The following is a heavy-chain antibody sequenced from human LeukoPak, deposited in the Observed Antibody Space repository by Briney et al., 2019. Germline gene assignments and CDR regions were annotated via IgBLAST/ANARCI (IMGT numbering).Heavy chain of an antibody. CDR1: GXTFSNCD. J-gene: IGHJ4*02. V-gene: IGHV3-30*03. CDR2: ISYAGSNK. Sequence: GGSLRLSCAASGXTFSNCDMHWVRQAPGKGLEWVAVISYAGSNKYYADSVKGRFTISRDDSNNTLYVQMNSLRAEDTAVYYCAARVGATTVDYWGQGTLVTVSS. CDR3: AARVGATTVDY. D-gene: IGHD1-26*01.